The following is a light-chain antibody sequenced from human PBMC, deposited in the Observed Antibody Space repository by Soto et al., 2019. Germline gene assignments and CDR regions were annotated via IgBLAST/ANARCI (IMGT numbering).Light chain of an antibody. Sequence: EIGLTQSPGTLSLYTGERATLSCRASQSVSSSYLAWYQQKPGQAPRLLIYGASSRATGIPDRFSGSGSGTDFTLTISRLEPEDFAVYYCQQYGSSQWTFGQGTKV. V-gene: IGKV3-20*01. CDR2: GAS. CDR3: QQYGSSQWT. CDR1: QSVSSSY. J-gene: IGKJ1*01.